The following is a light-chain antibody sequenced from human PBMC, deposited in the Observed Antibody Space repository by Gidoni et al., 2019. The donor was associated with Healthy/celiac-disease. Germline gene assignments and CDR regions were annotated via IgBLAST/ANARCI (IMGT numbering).Light chain of an antibody. CDR3: QQYNNWPLT. CDR2: GAS. J-gene: IGKJ4*01. V-gene: IGKV3-15*01. Sequence: EIVLTQSPATLSVSSGERATLSCRASQSVCSNLAWYQQKPGQAPRLLIDGASTRATGIPARFSGSGSGTEFTLTISSLQSEDVAVYYCQQYNNWPLTFXGXTKVEIK. CDR1: QSVCSN.